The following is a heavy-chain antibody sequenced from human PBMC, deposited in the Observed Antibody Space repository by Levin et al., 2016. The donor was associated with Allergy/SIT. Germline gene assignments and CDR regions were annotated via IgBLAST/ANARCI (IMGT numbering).Heavy chain of an antibody. J-gene: IGHJ4*02. D-gene: IGHD6-13*01. CDR2: IYYSGST. V-gene: IGHV4-59*01. Sequence: RQAPGKGLEWIGYIYYSGSTNYNPSLKSRVTISVDTSKNQFSLKLSSVTAADTAVYYCAIGSSSWSYYFDYWGQGTLVTVSS. CDR3: AIGSSSWSYYFDY.